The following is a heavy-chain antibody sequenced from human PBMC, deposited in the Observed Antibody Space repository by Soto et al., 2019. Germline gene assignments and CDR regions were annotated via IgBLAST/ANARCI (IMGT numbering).Heavy chain of an antibody. V-gene: IGHV3-74*01. J-gene: IGHJ4*02. CDR1: GFTFSTFW. Sequence: EVQLVESGGGLVQPGGSLRLSCEASGFTFSTFWMHWVRQAPGKGLVWVSRINSDGSSTNYADSVKGRVTISRDNAKTTLYLQLNSLRPEATAVYYCARDFEYWGQGTLVTVSS. CDR3: ARDFEY. CDR2: INSDGSST.